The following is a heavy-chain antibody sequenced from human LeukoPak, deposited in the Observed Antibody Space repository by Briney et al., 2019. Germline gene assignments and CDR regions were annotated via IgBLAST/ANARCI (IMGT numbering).Heavy chain of an antibody. CDR2: IIHSGST. Sequence: SETLSLTCTVSGGSISSSSNYWGWIRQPPGKGLEWIGEIIHSGSTNYKPSLKSRVTISVDTSKNQFSLKLSSVTAADTAVYYCARVAAEARGMDVWGQGTTVTVSS. CDR3: ARVAAEARGMDV. CDR1: GGSISSSSNY. J-gene: IGHJ6*02. D-gene: IGHD6-25*01. V-gene: IGHV4-39*07.